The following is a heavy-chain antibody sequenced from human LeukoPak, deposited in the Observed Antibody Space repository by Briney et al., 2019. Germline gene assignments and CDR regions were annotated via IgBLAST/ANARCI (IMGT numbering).Heavy chain of an antibody. CDR1: GYTFTGYY. Sequence: ASVKVSCKASGYTFTGYYMHWVRQAPGQGLEWMGWINPNSGGTNYAQKFQGRVTMTRDTSISTAYMEPSRLRPDDTAVYYCARDLGDCSGGSCGYWGQGTLVTVSS. J-gene: IGHJ4*02. D-gene: IGHD2-15*01. CDR2: INPNSGGT. V-gene: IGHV1-2*02. CDR3: ARDLGDCSGGSCGY.